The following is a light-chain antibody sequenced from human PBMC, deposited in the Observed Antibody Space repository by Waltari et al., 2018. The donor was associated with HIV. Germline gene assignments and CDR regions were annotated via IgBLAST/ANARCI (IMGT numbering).Light chain of an antibody. CDR3: AAWDDSLSGVV. J-gene: IGLJ2*01. CDR1: RPHIGSNY. CDR2: RNN. Sequence: QSVLTQPPSASGTPGRRVTIPCSGSRPHIGSNYVYWYQQLPGTAPKPLIYRNNQRPSGVPDRCSGSKSGTSASLAISGLRSEDEADYYCAAWDDSLSGVVFGGGTKLTVL. V-gene: IGLV1-47*01.